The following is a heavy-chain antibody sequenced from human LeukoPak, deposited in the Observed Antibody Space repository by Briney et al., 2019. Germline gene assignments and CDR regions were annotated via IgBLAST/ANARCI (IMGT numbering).Heavy chain of an antibody. CDR3: ARERFVGPASHDSGSWFDY. CDR2: ISYDGSNK. D-gene: IGHD1-26*01. CDR1: GFTVSSNY. J-gene: IGHJ4*02. Sequence: QPGGSLRLSCAASGFTVSSNYMNWVRQAPGKGLEWVAVISYDGSNKYYADSVKGRFTISRDNSKNTLYLQMNSLRAEDTAVYYCARERFVGPASHDSGSWFDYWGQGTLVTVSS. V-gene: IGHV3-30-3*01.